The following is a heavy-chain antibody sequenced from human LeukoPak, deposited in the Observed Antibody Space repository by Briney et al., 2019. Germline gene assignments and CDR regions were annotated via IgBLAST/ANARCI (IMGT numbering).Heavy chain of an antibody. Sequence: SGTLSLTCAVSGGSISSSNWWSWVRQPPGKGLEWIGEIHHSGNTNYNPSLKSRVTISVDTSKNQFSLKLSSVTAADTAVYYCARKVRIFYDILTGYRPLYFDYWGQGTLVTVSS. V-gene: IGHV4-4*02. J-gene: IGHJ4*02. D-gene: IGHD3-9*01. CDR1: GGSISSSNW. CDR3: ARKVRIFYDILTGYRPLYFDY. CDR2: IHHSGNT.